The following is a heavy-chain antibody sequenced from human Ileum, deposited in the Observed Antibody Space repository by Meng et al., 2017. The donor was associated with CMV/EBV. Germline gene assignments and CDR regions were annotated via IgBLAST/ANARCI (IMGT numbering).Heavy chain of an antibody. CDR1: GGSISGYY. CDR3: ARGSSSWAFDY. J-gene: IGHJ4*02. Sequence: LQESGPGLVKPSETLSLTCTVSGGSISGYYWSWIRQPATKGLEWIGRVYSSGSTDYNPSLQSRVTMSVDTSKNQFSLKLSSVTAADTAVYYCARGSSSWAFDYWGQGTLVTVSS. CDR2: VYSSGST. D-gene: IGHD2-2*01. V-gene: IGHV4-4*07.